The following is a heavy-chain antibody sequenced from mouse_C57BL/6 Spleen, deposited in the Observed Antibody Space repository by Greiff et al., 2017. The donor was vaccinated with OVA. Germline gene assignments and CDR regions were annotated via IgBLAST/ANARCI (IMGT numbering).Heavy chain of an antibody. D-gene: IGHD2-3*01. J-gene: IGHJ2*01. V-gene: IGHV1-69*01. CDR1: GYTFTSYW. CDR2: IDPSDSYT. CDR3: ARTGGYYYFDY. Sequence: QVQLQQPGAELVMPGASVKLSCKASGYTFTSYWMHWVKQRPGQGLEWIGEIDPSDSYTNYNQKFKGKSTLTVDKSSSTAYMQLSSLTSEDSAVDYCARTGGYYYFDYWGQGTTLTVSS.